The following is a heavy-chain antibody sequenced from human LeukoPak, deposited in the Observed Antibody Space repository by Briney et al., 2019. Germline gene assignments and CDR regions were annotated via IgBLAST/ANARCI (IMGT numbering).Heavy chain of an antibody. J-gene: IGHJ4*02. CDR3: ARVRAAAVPYYFDY. D-gene: IGHD6-13*01. Sequence: SETLSLTCTVSGGSISSRSYYWGWIRQPPGKGLEWIGSIYYSGSTYYNAPLKSRVTISVDTSKNQFSLKVRSVTAADTAVYYCARVRAAAVPYYFDYWGQGTLVTVSS. V-gene: IGHV4-39*07. CDR2: IYYSGST. CDR1: GGSISSRSYY.